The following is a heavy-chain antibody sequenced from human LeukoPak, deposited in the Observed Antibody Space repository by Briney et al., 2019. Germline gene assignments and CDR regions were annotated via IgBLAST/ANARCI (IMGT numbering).Heavy chain of an antibody. Sequence: GGSLRLSCAASGFTFSSYAMSWVRQAPGKGLEWVSSISSSSSYIYYADSVKGRFTISRDNAKNSLYLQMNSLRAEDTAVYYCARGQYGGPHYFDYWGQGTLVTVSS. CDR2: ISSSSSYI. CDR3: ARGQYGGPHYFDY. CDR1: GFTFSSYA. D-gene: IGHD4/OR15-4a*01. V-gene: IGHV3-21*01. J-gene: IGHJ4*02.